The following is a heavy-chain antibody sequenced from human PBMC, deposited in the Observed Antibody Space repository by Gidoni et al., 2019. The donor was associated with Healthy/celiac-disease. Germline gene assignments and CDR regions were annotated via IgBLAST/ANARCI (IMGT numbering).Heavy chain of an antibody. CDR3: AIDGAMVT. CDR2: ISGCNGCP. V-gene: IGHV3-23*01. D-gene: IGHD5-18*01. CDR1: GFDFSSYA. J-gene: IGHJ4*03. Sequence: EVQLLEPGGCLLQPEGYLIGSCTASGFDFSSYALGWVRQAEGKGLVWHSAISGCNGCPYYADSVKGRFTISRDTSKNTLLPDTNSLMAEDTSVYYCAIDGAMVTGGQGTPVTVSS.